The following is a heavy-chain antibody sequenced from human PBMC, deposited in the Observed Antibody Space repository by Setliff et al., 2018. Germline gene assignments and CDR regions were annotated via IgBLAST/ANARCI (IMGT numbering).Heavy chain of an antibody. CDR1: GASISTTYYY. CDR3: ARSLRRTFGRLDWLGFFGD. D-gene: IGHD3-9*01. J-gene: IGHJ4*02. CDR2: IYQNGIT. Sequence: SETLSLTCSVSGASISTTYYYWDWIHQSPEKGLEWIGTIYQNGITYYNPSVKSRVTISVDKSKNQFSLSLRSVAAADTAMYYCARSLRRTFGRLDWLGFFGDWGQGAMVTVSS. V-gene: IGHV4-39*07.